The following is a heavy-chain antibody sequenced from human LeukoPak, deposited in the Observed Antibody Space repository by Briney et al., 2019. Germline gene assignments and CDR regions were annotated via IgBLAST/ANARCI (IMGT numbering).Heavy chain of an antibody. V-gene: IGHV4-59*01. Sequence: SETLSLTCTVSGGSISSYYWSWIRQTPGKGLEWIGYIYYSGSTKYNPSLKSRVTISVDTSKNQFSLKLTSVTAADTAVYYCARGIDGYNSWGQGTLVTVSS. J-gene: IGHJ4*02. CDR3: ARGIDGYNS. CDR1: GGSISSYY. CDR2: IYYSGST. D-gene: IGHD5-24*01.